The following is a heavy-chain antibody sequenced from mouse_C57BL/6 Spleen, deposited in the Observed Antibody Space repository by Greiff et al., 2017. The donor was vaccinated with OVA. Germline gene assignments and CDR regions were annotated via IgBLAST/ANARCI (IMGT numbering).Heavy chain of an antibody. V-gene: IGHV5-17*01. J-gene: IGHJ3*01. CDR3: ARAYYSNYVAD. CDR1: GFTFSDYG. CDR2: ISSGSSTI. D-gene: IGHD2-5*01. Sequence: EVQRVESGGGLVKPGGSLKLSCAASGFTFSDYGMHWVRQAPEKGLEWVAYISSGSSTIYYADTVKGRFTISRDNAKNTLFLQMTSLRSEDTAMYYCARAYYSNYVADWGQGTLVTVSA.